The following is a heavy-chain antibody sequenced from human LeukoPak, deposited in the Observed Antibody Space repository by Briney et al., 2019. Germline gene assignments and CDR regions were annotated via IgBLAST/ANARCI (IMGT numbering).Heavy chain of an antibody. CDR1: GGSISTYY. CDR2: IYYNGNT. V-gene: IGHV4-59*08. Sequence: SETLSLTFTVSGGSISTYYWSWIRQPPGKGLEWIGYIYYNGNTYYNPSLKSRVTISVDTSKNQFSLKLSSVTAADTAVYYCARRPSMRGPIDYWGQGTLITVSS. D-gene: IGHD2-8*01. J-gene: IGHJ4*02. CDR3: ARRPSMRGPIDY.